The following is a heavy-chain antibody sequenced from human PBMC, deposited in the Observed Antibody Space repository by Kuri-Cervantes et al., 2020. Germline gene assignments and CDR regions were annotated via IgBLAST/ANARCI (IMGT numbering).Heavy chain of an antibody. D-gene: IGHD2-21*02. CDR1: GFTFSSYA. CDR3: ARDMVVVTANHIKGDAFDI. CDR2: ISGSGGST. Sequence: GGSLRLSCAASGFTFSSYAMSWVRQVPGKGLEWVSAISGSGGSTYYADSVKGRFTISRDNSKNTLYLQMNSLRAEDTAVYYCARDMVVVTANHIKGDAFDIWGQGTMVTVSS. V-gene: IGHV3-23*01. J-gene: IGHJ3*02.